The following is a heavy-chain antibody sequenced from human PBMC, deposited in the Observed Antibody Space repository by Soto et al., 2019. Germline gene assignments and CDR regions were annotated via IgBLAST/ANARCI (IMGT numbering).Heavy chain of an antibody. Sequence: QITLKESGPTLVKPTQTLTLTCTFSGFSLGTSGVHVGWIRQPPGKALEWLALIYWDDAKRYSPSLKSRLTLTQATSKNPVGLSMINMDPVGTAPYYCAHRRCWGDGYNPLGQGTLVTVSS. CDR1: GFSLGTSGVH. D-gene: IGHD3-16*01. CDR3: AHRRCWGDGYNP. J-gene: IGHJ5*02. V-gene: IGHV2-5*02. CDR2: IYWDDAK.